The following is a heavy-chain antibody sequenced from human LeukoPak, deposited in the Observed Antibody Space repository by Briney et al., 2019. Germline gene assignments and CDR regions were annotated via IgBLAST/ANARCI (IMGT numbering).Heavy chain of an antibody. CDR2: IYYSGST. CDR1: GDSISSYY. V-gene: IGHV4-59*01. J-gene: IGHJ4*02. Sequence: SETLSLTCTVSGDSISSYYWSWIRQPPGKGLEWIGYIYYSGSTNYNPSLKSRVTISVDTSKNQFSLKLSSVTAADTAVYYCARERRDGYNRAVDYWGQGTLVTVSS. CDR3: ARERRDGYNRAVDY. D-gene: IGHD5-24*01.